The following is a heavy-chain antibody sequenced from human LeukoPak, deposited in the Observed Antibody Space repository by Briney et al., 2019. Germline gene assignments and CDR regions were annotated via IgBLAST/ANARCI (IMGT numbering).Heavy chain of an antibody. CDR1: GDSVSSNRAA. V-gene: IGHV6-1*01. D-gene: IGHD6-13*01. CDR2: TYYRYKGYN. Sequence: SQTLSLTCPISGDSVSSNRAAWHGIRQSPSRGLEWLGRTYYRYKGYNDYAVSWKIRITIHPDTSKNQFSLQLNSVAPEDTAVYYCARENSSSWLDAFDIWGQGTMVTVSS. CDR3: ARENSSSWLDAFDI. J-gene: IGHJ3*02.